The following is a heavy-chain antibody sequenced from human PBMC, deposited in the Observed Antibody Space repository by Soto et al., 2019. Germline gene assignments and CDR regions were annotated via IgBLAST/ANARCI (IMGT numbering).Heavy chain of an antibody. CDR1: GYTFSSCA. CDR3: ARDGGPQPGFCSGGRCSNVYDY. CDR2: INPGSGNT. D-gene: IGHD2-15*01. J-gene: IGHJ4*02. Sequence: GASVKVSCKASGYTFSSCALHWVRQVPGQRLEWMGGINPGSGNTRYSQKFQGRLTIARDISANTVYMELSSLRSEDTAVYYCARDGGPQPGFCSGGRCSNVYDYWGQGTPVTVSS. V-gene: IGHV1-3*01.